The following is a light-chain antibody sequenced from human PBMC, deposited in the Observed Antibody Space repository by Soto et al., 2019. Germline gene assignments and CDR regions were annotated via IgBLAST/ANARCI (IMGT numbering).Light chain of an antibody. CDR2: EGT. V-gene: IGLV2-23*01. J-gene: IGLJ1*01. CDR1: SSDVGTYNL. Sequence: QSALTQPASVSGSPGQSITISCTGTSSDVGTYNLVSWYQQHPGKAPKLMVYEGTKRPSGVSNRFSGSKSGNTASLTISGLQAEDEADYYCCSYVGSSTYVFGTGTKVTAL. CDR3: CSYVGSSTYV.